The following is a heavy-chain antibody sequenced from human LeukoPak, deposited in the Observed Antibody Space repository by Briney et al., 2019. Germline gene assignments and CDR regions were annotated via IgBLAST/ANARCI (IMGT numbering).Heavy chain of an antibody. CDR2: INHSGST. Sequence: SETLSLTCAVYGGSFSGYYWSWIRQPPGKGLEWIGEINHSGSTNYNPSLKSRVTISVDTSKNQFSLKLSSVTAADTAVYYCARDYMVRGVIITNNWFDPWGQGTPVTVSS. V-gene: IGHV4-34*01. CDR1: GGSFSGYY. D-gene: IGHD3-10*01. J-gene: IGHJ5*02. CDR3: ARDYMVRGVIITNNWFDP.